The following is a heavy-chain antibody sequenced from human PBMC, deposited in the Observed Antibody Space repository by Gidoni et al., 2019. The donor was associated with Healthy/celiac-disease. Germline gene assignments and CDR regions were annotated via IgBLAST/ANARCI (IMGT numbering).Heavy chain of an antibody. CDR3: ARLPYDSSGYDYFDY. V-gene: IGHV5-51*01. CDR1: EYSLPSYW. CDR2: IYPGDSDT. Sequence: EAQLVQSGAAVKKPGESLKISCKGLEYSLPSYWLGWVRQMPGKGLEWMGIIYPGDSDTRYSPSFQGQVTISADKSISTAYLQWSSLKASDTAMYYCARLPYDSSGYDYFDYWGQGTLVTVSS. J-gene: IGHJ4*02. D-gene: IGHD3-22*01.